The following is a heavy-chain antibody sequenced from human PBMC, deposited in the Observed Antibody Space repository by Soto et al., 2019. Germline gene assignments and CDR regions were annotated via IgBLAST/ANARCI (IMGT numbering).Heavy chain of an antibody. CDR1: SGSISSSNW. Sequence: QVQLQESGPGLVKPSGTLSLTCAVSSGSISSSNWWSWVRQPPGKGLEWIGEIYHSGRSNYNPSLKRRVTISVDKSKNQFSLKLSSVTAADTAVYYCARWAGLGELSSSGFDYWGQGTLVTVSS. D-gene: IGHD3-16*02. V-gene: IGHV4-4*02. CDR2: IYHSGRS. CDR3: ARWAGLGELSSSGFDY. J-gene: IGHJ4*02.